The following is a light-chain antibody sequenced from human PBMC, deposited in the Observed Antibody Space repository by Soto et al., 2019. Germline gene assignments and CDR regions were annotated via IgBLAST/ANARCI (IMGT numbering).Light chain of an antibody. V-gene: IGLV2-14*03. CDR1: SSDVDAYNF. CDR3: TSYTTSSTYV. Sequence: QSVLTQPASVSGSPGHSIAISCTGTSSDVDAYNFVSWYQHHPGKAPKLMIFDVSNRPSGVSNRFSGSKSGNTASLTISGLQAEDEADYYCTSYTTSSTYVFGTGTKVTVL. J-gene: IGLJ1*01. CDR2: DVS.